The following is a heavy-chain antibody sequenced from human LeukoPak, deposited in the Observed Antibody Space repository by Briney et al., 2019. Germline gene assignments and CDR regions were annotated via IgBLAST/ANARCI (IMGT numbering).Heavy chain of an antibody. CDR1: AYSFSNYW. V-gene: IGHV5-51*03. Sequence: GESLKISCPASAYSFSNYWIGWVRQVPGKGLEWMGIIHPTDSDTVYSLSLQGQVTISADKSINTVYLQWRSLEASDTAIYYCARRYYYNTEFDPWGQGTLVTVSS. D-gene: IGHD3-10*01. J-gene: IGHJ5*02. CDR3: ARRYYYNTEFDP. CDR2: IHPTDSDT.